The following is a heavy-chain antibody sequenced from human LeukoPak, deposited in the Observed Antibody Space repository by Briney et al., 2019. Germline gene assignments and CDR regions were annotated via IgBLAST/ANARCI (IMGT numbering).Heavy chain of an antibody. CDR3: ARGPWNDGDYYYYMDV. Sequence: ASVKVSCKASGYTFTSYGISWVRQAPGQGLEWMGWISAYNGNTNYAQKLQGRVTMTTDTSTSTAYMELRSLRSDDTAVYYCARGPWNDGDYYYYMDVWGKGTTVTISS. V-gene: IGHV1-18*01. D-gene: IGHD1-1*01. J-gene: IGHJ6*03. CDR1: GYTFTSYG. CDR2: ISAYNGNT.